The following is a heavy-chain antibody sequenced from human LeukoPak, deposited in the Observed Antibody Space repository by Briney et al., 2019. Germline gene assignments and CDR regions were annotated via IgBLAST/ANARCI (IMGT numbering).Heavy chain of an antibody. Sequence: GGSLRLSCAASGFTFSSYEMNWVRQAPGKGLEWVSYISSSGSTIYYADSVKGRFTISRDNSKNTLYLQMGSLRAEDMAVYYCARKAYYDSSGHFDYWGQGTLVTVSS. D-gene: IGHD3-22*01. J-gene: IGHJ4*02. CDR1: GFTFSSYE. V-gene: IGHV3-48*03. CDR2: ISSSGSTI. CDR3: ARKAYYDSSGHFDY.